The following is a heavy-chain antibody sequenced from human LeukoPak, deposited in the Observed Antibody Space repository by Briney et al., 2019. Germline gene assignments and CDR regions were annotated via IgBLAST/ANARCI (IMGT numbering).Heavy chain of an antibody. Sequence: SVKVSCKASGGTFSSYAISWVRQAPGQGLEWMGRIIPILGIANYAQKFQGRVTITADKSTSTAYMELSSLRSEGTAVYYCARALETTAPFDPWGQGTLVTVSS. J-gene: IGHJ5*02. V-gene: IGHV1-69*04. CDR2: IIPILGIA. D-gene: IGHD4-4*01. CDR1: GGTFSSYA. CDR3: ARALETTAPFDP.